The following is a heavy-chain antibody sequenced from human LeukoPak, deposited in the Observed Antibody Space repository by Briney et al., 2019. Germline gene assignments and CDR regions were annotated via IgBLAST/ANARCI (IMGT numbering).Heavy chain of an antibody. D-gene: IGHD6-13*01. V-gene: IGHV4-34*01. CDR1: GGSFSGYY. J-gene: IGHJ4*02. CDR3: GSGVYSSSWYFRC. Sequence: SETLSLTCAVYGGSFSGYYWSWLRQPPGKGLEWIGEINHSGSTNNNPSLKSRVTISVETSKKQFSLKLSSVAAAATGVYCWGSGVYSSSWYFRCWGQGTLVTVSS. CDR2: INHSGST.